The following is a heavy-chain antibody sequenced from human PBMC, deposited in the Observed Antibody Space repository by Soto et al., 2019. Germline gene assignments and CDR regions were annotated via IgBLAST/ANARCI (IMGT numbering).Heavy chain of an antibody. J-gene: IGHJ5*02. Sequence: QVQLVQSGAEVKKPGASVKVSCKASGYTFTSYGISWVRQAPGQGLEWMGWISAYNGNTNYAQKLQGRVTMTTDTSTSTAYMELRSLRSDDTAVYYCARAKKGELQLAPNWFDPWGQGTLVTVSS. CDR2: ISAYNGNT. CDR3: ARAKKGELQLAPNWFDP. V-gene: IGHV1-18*01. CDR1: GYTFTSYG. D-gene: IGHD6-13*01.